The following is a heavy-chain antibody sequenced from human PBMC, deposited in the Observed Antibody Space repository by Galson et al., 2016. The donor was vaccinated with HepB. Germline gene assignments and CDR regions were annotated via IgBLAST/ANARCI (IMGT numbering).Heavy chain of an antibody. V-gene: IGHV3-7*01. CDR2: IKEDGSVK. CDR1: GFEFSTYW. J-gene: IGHJ4*02. Sequence: SLRLSCAASGFEFSTYWMTWVRQAPGRGLEWVANIKEDGSVKYHVDSVKGRFTISRDNAKNLLFLQMNSLRVDDTAVYFCVREPNAGAYYYDYWGQGTLVTVSS. CDR3: VREPNAGAYYYDY.